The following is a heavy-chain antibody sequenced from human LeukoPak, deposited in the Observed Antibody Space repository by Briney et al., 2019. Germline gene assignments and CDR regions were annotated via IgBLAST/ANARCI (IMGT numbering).Heavy chain of an antibody. CDR3: ARERGKKGAYYYYYMDV. Sequence: PGGSLRLSCAASGFTFSSYSLNWVRHAPGKGLEWVSSISSSSSYIYYADSVKGRFTISRDNAKNSLYLQMNSLRAEDTAVYYCARERGKKGAYYYYYMDVWGKGTTGTISS. J-gene: IGHJ6*03. CDR2: ISSSSSYI. CDR1: GFTFSSYS. V-gene: IGHV3-21*01.